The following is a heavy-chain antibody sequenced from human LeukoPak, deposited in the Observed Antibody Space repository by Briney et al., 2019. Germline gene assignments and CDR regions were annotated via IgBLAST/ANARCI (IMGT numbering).Heavy chain of an antibody. J-gene: IGHJ4*02. CDR3: ARGMGDDILSPPPSDLYFDY. CDR1: GFALSNND. CDR2: TYSGLST. Sequence: GGSLRLSCAASGFALSNNDMTWVRLAPGRGLECVSITYSGLSTYYADSVKARFTISRDNSKNTVHLQMDSLRAEDTAVYYCARGMGDDILSPPPSDLYFDYWGQGTLVTVSS. V-gene: IGHV3-53*01. D-gene: IGHD3-9*01.